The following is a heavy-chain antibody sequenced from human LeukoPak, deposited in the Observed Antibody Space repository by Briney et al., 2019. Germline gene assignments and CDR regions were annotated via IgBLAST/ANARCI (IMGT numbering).Heavy chain of an antibody. CDR2: ISYTGRTY. V-gene: IGHV4-39*01. D-gene: IGHD3-10*01. J-gene: IGHJ4*02. CDR3: ARHYGSGSYYTPYFDY. Sequence: SETLSLTCTVSGDSISSSSSYWGWIRQPPGKGLEWIGTISYTGRTYYYNPSLKTRVNISVDTSKNQFSLKVGSVTAADTAVYYCARHYGSGSYYTPYFDYWGQGTLVTVSS. CDR1: GDSISSSSSY.